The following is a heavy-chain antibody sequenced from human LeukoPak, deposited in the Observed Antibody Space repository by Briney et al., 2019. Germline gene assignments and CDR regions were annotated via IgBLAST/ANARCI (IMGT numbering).Heavy chain of an antibody. Sequence: GESLKISCKGSGYSFTSYWIGWVRQMPGKGLEWMGIIYPGDSDTRYSPSFQGQVTISADKSISPAYLQWSSLKASDTAMYYCARRTFYDSSGYYYFDYWGQGTLVTVSS. D-gene: IGHD3-22*01. J-gene: IGHJ4*02. CDR3: ARRTFYDSSGYYYFDY. V-gene: IGHV5-51*01. CDR2: IYPGDSDT. CDR1: GYSFTSYW.